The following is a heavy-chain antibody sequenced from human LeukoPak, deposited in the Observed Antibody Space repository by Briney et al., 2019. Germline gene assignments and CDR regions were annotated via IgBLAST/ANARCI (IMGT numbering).Heavy chain of an antibody. Sequence: PGGSLRLSCTASGFTFGDYAMSWFRQAPGKGLEWVGFIRSKAYGGTTEYAASVKGRFTISRDDSKSIAYLQMNSLKTEDTAVYYCTRGGDCSSTSCFDYWGQGTLVTVSS. CDR2: IRSKAYGGTT. D-gene: IGHD2-2*01. V-gene: IGHV3-49*03. CDR1: GFTFGDYA. J-gene: IGHJ4*02. CDR3: TRGGDCSSTSCFDY.